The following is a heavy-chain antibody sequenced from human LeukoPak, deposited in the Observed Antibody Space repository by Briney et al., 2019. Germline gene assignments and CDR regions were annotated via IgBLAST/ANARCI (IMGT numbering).Heavy chain of an antibody. CDR1: GFTFSSYS. CDR3: ASTTDILGYCSSTSCAFDY. D-gene: IGHD2-2*01. J-gene: IGHJ4*02. CDR2: ISSSSSYI. Sequence: SGGSLRLSCAASGFTFSSYSVNWVRQAPGKGLEWVSSISSSSSYIYYADSVKGRFTISRDNAKNSLYLQMNSLRAEDTAVYYCASTTDILGYCSSTSCAFDYWGQGTLVTVSS. V-gene: IGHV3-21*01.